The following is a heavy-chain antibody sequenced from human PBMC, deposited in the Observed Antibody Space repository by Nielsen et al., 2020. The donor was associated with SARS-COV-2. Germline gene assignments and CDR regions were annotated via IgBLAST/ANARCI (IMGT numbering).Heavy chain of an antibody. CDR3: ARGAKSYYDFWTGSYYYYYYMDV. CDR2: IYYSGST. CDR1: GGSISSSSYY. V-gene: IGHV4-39*07. Sequence: SETLSLTCTVSGGSISSSSYYWGWIRQPPGKGLEWIGSIYYSGSTYYNPSLKSRATISVDTSKKHLFLKLTSVTTADTAMYYCARGAKSYYDFWTGSYYYYYYMDVWGKGTTVTVSS. D-gene: IGHD3-3*01. J-gene: IGHJ6*03.